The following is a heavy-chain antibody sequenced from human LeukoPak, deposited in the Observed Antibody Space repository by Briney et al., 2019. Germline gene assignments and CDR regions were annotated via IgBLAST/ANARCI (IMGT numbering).Heavy chain of an antibody. CDR3: AREVVVVPAAMGVGAFDI. D-gene: IGHD2-2*01. CDR2: ISYDGSNK. CDR1: GFTFSSYA. J-gene: IGHJ3*02. Sequence: PGGSLRLSCAASGFTFSSYAMHWVRQAPGKGLEWVAVISYDGSNKYYADSVKGRFTISRDNYKNTLYLQMNSLRAEDTAVYYCAREVVVVPAAMGVGAFDIWGQGTMVTVSS. V-gene: IGHV3-30*04.